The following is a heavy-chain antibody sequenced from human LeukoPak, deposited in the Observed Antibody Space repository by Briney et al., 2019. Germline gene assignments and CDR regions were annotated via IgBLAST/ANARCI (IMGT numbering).Heavy chain of an antibody. J-gene: IGHJ3*02. Sequence: GGSLRLSCAASGFTFSSYAMHWVRQAPGKGLEWVAVISYDGSNKYYADSVKGRFTISRDNSKNTLYLQMNSLRAEDTAVYYCAREAGPASLQAPLNYDILTGSGKVDAFDIWGQGTMVTVSS. D-gene: IGHD3-9*01. CDR3: AREAGPASLQAPLNYDILTGSGKVDAFDI. CDR2: ISYDGSNK. V-gene: IGHV3-30-3*01. CDR1: GFTFSSYA.